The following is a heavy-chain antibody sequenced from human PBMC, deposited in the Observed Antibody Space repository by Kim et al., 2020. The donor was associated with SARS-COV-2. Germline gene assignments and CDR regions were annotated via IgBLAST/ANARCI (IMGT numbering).Heavy chain of an antibody. CDR1: GGSISSSSYY. V-gene: IGHV4-39*07. CDR3: ARDTRGVVVAATLYNWFEP. Sequence: SETLSLTCTVSGGSISSSSYYWGWIRQPPGKGLEWIGSIYYSGSTYYNPSLKSRVTISVDTSKNQFSLKLSSVTAADTAVYYCARDTRGVVVAATLYNWFEPWGQGTLVTVSS. J-gene: IGHJ5*02. CDR2: IYYSGST. D-gene: IGHD2-15*01.